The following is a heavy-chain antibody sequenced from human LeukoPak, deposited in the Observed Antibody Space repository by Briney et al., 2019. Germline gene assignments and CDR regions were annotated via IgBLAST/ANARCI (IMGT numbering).Heavy chain of an antibody. J-gene: IGHJ4*02. CDR2: IKSKTDGGTT. V-gene: IGHV3-15*01. D-gene: IGHD2-2*01. Sequence: GGSLRLSCVASGFTFTKCAMSWIRQAPGKGLEWVGRIKSKTDGGTTDYAAPVKGRFTISRDDSKNTLYLQMNSLKTEDTAVYYCTTDRDIVVVPAAAPSYYFDYWGQGTLVTVSS. CDR3: TTDRDIVVVPAAAPSYYFDY. CDR1: GFTFTKCA.